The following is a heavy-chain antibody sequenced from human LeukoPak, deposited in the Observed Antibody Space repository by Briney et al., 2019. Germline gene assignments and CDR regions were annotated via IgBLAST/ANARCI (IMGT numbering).Heavy chain of an antibody. Sequence: PSETLSLTCTVSGGSISSYYWSWIRQPPGKGLEWIGYIYYSGSTNYNPSLKSRVTISVDTSKNQFSLKLSSVTAADTAVYYCARDIHLAFDIWGQGTMVTVSS. V-gene: IGHV4-59*12. CDR1: GGSISSYY. J-gene: IGHJ3*02. CDR2: IYYSGST. CDR3: ARDIHLAFDI.